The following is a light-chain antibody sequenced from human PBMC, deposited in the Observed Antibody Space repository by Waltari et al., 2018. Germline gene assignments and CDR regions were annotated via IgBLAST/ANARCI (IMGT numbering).Light chain of an antibody. CDR1: QDIDDE. V-gene: IGKV5-2*01. Sequence: ETTLTQSPAFMSATPRDKFNISCRASQDIDDEMNWYQQKPGEGAIFIIQEATTLVPGIPPRFSGSGYGTDFTLTINNIQSEDVASYFCLEHDNFPTHTFGQGTKLEIK. J-gene: IGKJ2*01. CDR3: LEHDNFPTHT. CDR2: EAT.